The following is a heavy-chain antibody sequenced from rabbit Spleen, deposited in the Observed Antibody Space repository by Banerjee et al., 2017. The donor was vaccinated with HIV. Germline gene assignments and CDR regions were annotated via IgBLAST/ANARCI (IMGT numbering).Heavy chain of an antibody. CDR2: IDVGEGNT. D-gene: IGHD4-1*01. V-gene: IGHV1S7*01. CDR1: GFDFRRYY. Sequence: QVKETGGGLVQPGGSLTLSCKASGFDFRRYYLSWVRQARGKGLEWIGIIDVGEGNTDYASWVNGRFTISSDNAQNTVDLQVSGLTAADTATYFCARNANGGWDLRGPGTLVT. CDR3: ARNANGGWDL. J-gene: IGHJ4*01.